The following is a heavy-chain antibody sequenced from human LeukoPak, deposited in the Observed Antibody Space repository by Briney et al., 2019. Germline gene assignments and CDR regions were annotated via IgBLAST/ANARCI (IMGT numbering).Heavy chain of an antibody. CDR1: GFTSSNAW. D-gene: IGHD3-22*01. V-gene: IGHV3-15*01. CDR2: IKSKTDGGTT. CDR3: TTGFLYDYYDSSGYYPRTDY. J-gene: IGHJ4*02. Sequence: PGGSLRLSCAASGFTSSNAWMSWVRQAPGKGLEWVGRIKSKTDGGTTDYAAPVKGRFTISRDDSKNTLYLQMNSLKTEDTAVYYCTTGFLYDYYDSSGYYPRTDYWGQGTLVTVSS.